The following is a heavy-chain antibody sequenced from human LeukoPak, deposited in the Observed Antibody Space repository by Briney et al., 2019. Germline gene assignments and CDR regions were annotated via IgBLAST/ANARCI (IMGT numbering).Heavy chain of an antibody. J-gene: IGHJ4*02. CDR2: IYYSGST. V-gene: IGHV4-39*02. Sequence: SETLSLTCTVSGGSISSSSYYWGWIRQPPGKGLEWIGSIYYSGSTYYNPSLKSRVTISVDTSRNQFSLKLSSVTAADTAVYYCAREMVYAPGTIDYWGQGTLVTVSS. CDR3: AREMVYAPGTIDY. D-gene: IGHD2-8*01. CDR1: GGSISSSSYY.